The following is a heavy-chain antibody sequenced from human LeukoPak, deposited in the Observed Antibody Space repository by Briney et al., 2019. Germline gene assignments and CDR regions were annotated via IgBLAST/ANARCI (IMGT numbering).Heavy chain of an antibody. CDR2: IYYSGST. V-gene: IGHV4-39*02. CDR3: ARDAYCSSTSCPTTTDY. Sequence: PSETLSLTCTVSGGSISSSSYYWGWIRQPPGKGLEWIGSIYYSGSTYYNPSLKSRVTISVDTSKDQFSLKLSSVTAADTAVYYCARDAYCSSTSCPTTTDYWGQGTLVTVSS. D-gene: IGHD2-2*01. J-gene: IGHJ4*02. CDR1: GGSISSSSYY.